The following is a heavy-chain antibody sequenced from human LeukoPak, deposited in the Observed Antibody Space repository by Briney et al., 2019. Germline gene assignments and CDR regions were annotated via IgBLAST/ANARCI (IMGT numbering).Heavy chain of an antibody. CDR3: ARLLPLLNWFDP. J-gene: IGHJ5*02. CDR1: GYTFTSYG. Sequence: ASVKVSCKASGYTFTSYGISWVRQAPGQGLEGMGWISAYNGNTNYAQKLQGRATMTTDTSTSTAYMELRSLRSDDTAVYYCARLLPLLNWFDPWGQGTLVTVSS. CDR2: ISAYNGNT. D-gene: IGHD1-26*01. V-gene: IGHV1-18*01.